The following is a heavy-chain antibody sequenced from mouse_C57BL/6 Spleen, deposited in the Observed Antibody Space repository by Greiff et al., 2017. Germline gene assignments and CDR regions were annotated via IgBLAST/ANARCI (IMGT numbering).Heavy chain of an antibody. Sequence: EVQLQQSGGDLVKPGGSLKLSCAASGFTFSSYGMSWVRQTPDKRLEWVATISSGGSYTYYPDSVKGRFTISRDNAKNTLYLQMSSLKSEDTAMYYCARDYGNYLYFDVWGTGTTVTVSS. CDR1: GFTFSSYG. J-gene: IGHJ1*03. CDR2: ISSGGSYT. V-gene: IGHV5-6*01. CDR3: ARDYGNYLYFDV. D-gene: IGHD2-1*01.